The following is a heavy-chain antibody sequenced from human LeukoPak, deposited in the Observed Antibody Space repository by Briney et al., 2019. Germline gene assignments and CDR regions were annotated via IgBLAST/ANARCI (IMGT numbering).Heavy chain of an antibody. CDR2: INPNSGGT. V-gene: IGHV1-2*02. Sequence: ASVKVSCKASGYTFTGYYMHWVRQAPGQGLEWMGWINPNSGGTNYAQKFQGRVTMTRDTSISTAYMELSGLGSDDTAVYYCALGQDYGDYIFDYWGQGTLVTVSS. CDR3: ALGQDYGDYIFDY. J-gene: IGHJ4*02. D-gene: IGHD4-17*01. CDR1: GYTFTGYY.